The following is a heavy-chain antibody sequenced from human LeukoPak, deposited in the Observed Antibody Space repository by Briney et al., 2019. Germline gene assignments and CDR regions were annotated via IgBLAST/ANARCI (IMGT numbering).Heavy chain of an antibody. CDR3: ARVLSPPY. J-gene: IGHJ4*02. D-gene: IGHD3-10*01. V-gene: IGHV3-48*01. Sequence: GGSLRLSCAASGFTFSSYAMSWVRQAPGKGLEWVSYISSSSSTIYYADSVKGRFTISRDNAKNSLYLQMNSLRADDTAVYYCARVLSPPYWGQGTLVTVSS. CDR1: GFTFSSYA. CDR2: ISSSSSTI.